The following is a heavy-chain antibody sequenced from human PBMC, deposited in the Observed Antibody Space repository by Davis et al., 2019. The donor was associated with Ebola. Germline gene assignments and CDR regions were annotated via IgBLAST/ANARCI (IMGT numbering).Heavy chain of an antibody. Sequence: GESLKISCVASGFTFNTYWMHWVRQAPGKGLVWVSRIKSDGSSRNYADSVKGRFTISRDNSKNTLYLQMNSLRAEDTAVYYCARGAGEFLYWGQGTLVTVSS. V-gene: IGHV3-74*01. D-gene: IGHD7-27*01. CDR1: GFTFNTYW. CDR3: ARGAGEFLY. J-gene: IGHJ4*02. CDR2: IKSDGSSR.